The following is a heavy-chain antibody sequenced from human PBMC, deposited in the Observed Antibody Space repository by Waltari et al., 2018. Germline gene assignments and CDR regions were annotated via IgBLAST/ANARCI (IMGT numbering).Heavy chain of an antibody. CDR1: GFTCSGWG. V-gene: IGHV3-30*18. D-gene: IGHD2-2*01. J-gene: IGHJ3*02. Sequence: QAQLVESGGGVPQPARPLTLSCAASGFTCSGWGMHGVRQAPGTGVEWVAVIAYDGRDKYYADSVRGRFTTYRDNSQNTVFLQMDSLRGDDTAVYYCAKPKSYQLLWRSSFDIWGQGAMVNVSS. CDR3: AKPKSYQLLWRSSFDI. CDR2: IAYDGRDK.